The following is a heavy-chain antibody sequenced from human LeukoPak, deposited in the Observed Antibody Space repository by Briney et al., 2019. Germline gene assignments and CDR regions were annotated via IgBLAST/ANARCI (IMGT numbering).Heavy chain of an antibody. CDR2: IIPILGIA. Sequence: SVKVSCKASGGTFSSYAISWVRQAPGQGLEWMGRIIPILGIANYAQKFQGRVTITADKSTSTAYMELSSLRSEDTAVHYCARVSVVVVPAAILYYGMDVWGQGTTVTVSS. CDR1: GGTFSSYA. V-gene: IGHV1-69*04. J-gene: IGHJ6*02. D-gene: IGHD2-2*02. CDR3: ARVSVVVVPAAILYYGMDV.